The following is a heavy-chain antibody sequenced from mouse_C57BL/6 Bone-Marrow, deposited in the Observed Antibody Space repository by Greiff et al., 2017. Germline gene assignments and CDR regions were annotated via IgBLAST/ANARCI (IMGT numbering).Heavy chain of an antibody. Sequence: QVQLKASGPGLVAPSQSLSITCTVSGFSLTSYGVDWVRQPPGKGLAWLGVIWGGGSTNYNSALMSRLSISKDNSKSQVFLKRNSLQTDDTAMYYCAKRDSNYAYWGQGTLVTVSA. CDR3: AKRDSNYAY. CDR2: IWGGGST. D-gene: IGHD2-5*01. CDR1: GFSLTSYG. J-gene: IGHJ3*01. V-gene: IGHV2-9*01.